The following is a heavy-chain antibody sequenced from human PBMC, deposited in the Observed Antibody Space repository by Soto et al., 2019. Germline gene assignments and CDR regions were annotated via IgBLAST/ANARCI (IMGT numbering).Heavy chain of an antibody. J-gene: IGHJ4*02. D-gene: IGHD2-2*01. CDR2: IWYDGGNK. CDR3: ARDLCSSTSQCGVFDY. Sequence: GGSLRLSCAASGFTFSSYGMHWVRQAPGKGLEWVAVIWYDGGNKYYADSVKGRFTISRDNSKNTLYLQMNSLRAEDTAVYYCARDLCSSTSQCGVFDYWGQGTLVTVSS. V-gene: IGHV3-33*01. CDR1: GFTFSSYG.